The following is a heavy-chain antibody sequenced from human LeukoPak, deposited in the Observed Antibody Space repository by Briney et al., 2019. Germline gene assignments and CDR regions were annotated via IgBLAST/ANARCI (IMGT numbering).Heavy chain of an antibody. V-gene: IGHV1-2*02. CDR3: ARVGIVGAPGAFDI. CDR2: INPNSGGT. D-gene: IGHD1-26*01. Sequence: GASVKVPCKASGYTFTGYYMHWVRQAPGQGLEWMGWINPNSGGTNYAQKFQGRVTMTRDTSISTAYMELSRLRSDDTAVYYCARVGIVGAPGAFDIWGQGTMVTVSS. CDR1: GYTFTGYY. J-gene: IGHJ3*02.